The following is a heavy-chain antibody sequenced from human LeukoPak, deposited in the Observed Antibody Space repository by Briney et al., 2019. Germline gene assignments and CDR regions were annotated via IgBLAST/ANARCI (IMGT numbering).Heavy chain of an antibody. D-gene: IGHD4-11*01. CDR3: ARAYDYTHAN. Sequence: GGSLRLSCADSGFTFSSHWMHWVRQAPGKGLVWVSRIKYDASSTSYADSVKGRFTISRDNAKNSLYLQMNSLRAEDTAVYYCARAYDYTHANWGQGTLVTVSS. CDR2: IKYDASST. CDR1: GFTFSSHW. J-gene: IGHJ4*02. V-gene: IGHV3-74*01.